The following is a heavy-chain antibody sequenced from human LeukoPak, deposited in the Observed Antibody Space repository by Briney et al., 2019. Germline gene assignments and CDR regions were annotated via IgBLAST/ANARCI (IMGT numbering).Heavy chain of an antibody. D-gene: IGHD6-13*01. CDR2: ISYDGSNK. CDR1: GFIFSSYG. J-gene: IGHJ6*03. Sequence: GGSLRLSCAASGFIFSSYGMHWARQAPGKGLEWVAVISYDGSNKYYADSVKGRYTIPRDNSKNTLYLQMNSLRAEDTAVYYCAKEGYSSSWYYYYYYMDVWGKGTTVTVSS. V-gene: IGHV3-30*18. CDR3: AKEGYSSSWYYYYYYMDV.